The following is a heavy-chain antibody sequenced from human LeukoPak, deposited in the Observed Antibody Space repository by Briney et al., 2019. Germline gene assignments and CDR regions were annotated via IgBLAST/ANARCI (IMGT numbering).Heavy chain of an antibody. CDR1: GGSISSSSYY. CDR3: ARRTLDAFDI. V-gene: IGHV4-39*01. CDR2: IYYSGST. Sequence: SETLSLTCTVSGGSISSSSYYWGWIRQPPGKGLEWIGSIYYSGSTYYNPSLKSRVTISVDTSKNQFSLKLSSVTAADTAVYYCARRTLDAFDIWGQGTMVTVSS. J-gene: IGHJ3*02.